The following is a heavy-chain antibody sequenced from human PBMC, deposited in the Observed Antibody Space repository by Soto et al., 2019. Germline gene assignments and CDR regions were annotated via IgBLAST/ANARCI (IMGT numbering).Heavy chain of an antibody. CDR3: ATRGH. J-gene: IGHJ4*02. CDR1: GFSVSTAY. V-gene: IGHV3-53*01. CDR2: LYSNGDS. Sequence: EVQLVESGGGLIQPGGSLRLSCVASGFSVSTAYMTWVRQAPGKGLEWVPILYSNGDSYYAVSVKGRFTISRDNSKNTLYLQMNSLRTEDAAVYYCATRGHWGQGAPVTVSS.